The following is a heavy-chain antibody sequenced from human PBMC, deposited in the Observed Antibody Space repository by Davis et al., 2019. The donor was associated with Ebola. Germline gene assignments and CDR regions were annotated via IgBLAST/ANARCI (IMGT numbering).Heavy chain of an antibody. Sequence: GGSLTLSCAASASTFRNYAMTWARHAPGKGLEWVSAVTSSGGGTYYADSVKGRFTISRDNSKNTLYLQMNSLRVEDTAVYYCAKGGSGWPSDYSYGMGVWGKGTTVTVSS. D-gene: IGHD6-19*01. J-gene: IGHJ6*04. CDR2: VTSSGGGT. V-gene: IGHV3-23*01. CDR1: ASTFRNYA. CDR3: AKGGSGWPSDYSYGMGV.